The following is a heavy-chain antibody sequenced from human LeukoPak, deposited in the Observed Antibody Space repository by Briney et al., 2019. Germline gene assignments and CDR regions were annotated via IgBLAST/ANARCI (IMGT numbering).Heavy chain of an antibody. Sequence: GRSLRLSCAASGFTFGSYGMHWVRQAPGKGLEWVAVIWYDGSNKYYADSVKGRFTISRDNSKNTLYLQMNSLRAEDTAVYYCARGSGSYYNYMDVWGKGTTVTVSS. CDR1: GFTFGSYG. D-gene: IGHD3-10*01. V-gene: IGHV3-33*01. J-gene: IGHJ6*03. CDR3: ARGSGSYYNYMDV. CDR2: IWYDGSNK.